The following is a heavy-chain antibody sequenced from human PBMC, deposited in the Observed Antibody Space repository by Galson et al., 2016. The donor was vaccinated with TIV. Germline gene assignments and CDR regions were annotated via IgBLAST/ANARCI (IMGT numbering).Heavy chain of an antibody. Sequence: PPGKGLEWIGYIYHTGNTIYNPSLKSRVAISLDTSKNQFSLKLSSVTAADTALYYCAREGSADYDWGRAHFDYWGQGTLVTVSS. CDR2: IYHTGNT. V-gene: IGHV4-59*12. CDR3: AREGSADYDWGRAHFDY. D-gene: IGHD3-16*01. J-gene: IGHJ4*02.